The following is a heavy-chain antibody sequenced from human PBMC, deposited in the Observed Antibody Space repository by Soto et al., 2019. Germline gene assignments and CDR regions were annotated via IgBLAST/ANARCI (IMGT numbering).Heavy chain of an antibody. J-gene: IGHJ6*02. V-gene: IGHV1-69*13. Sequence: SVKVSCKASGGTFSSYAISWVRQAPGQGLEWMGGIIPIFGTANYAQKFQGRVTVTADESTSTAYMELSSLRSEDTAVYYCARVGLAAAATRDYYYYGMDVWGQGTTVTVSS. CDR2: IIPIFGTA. D-gene: IGHD6-13*01. CDR1: GGTFSSYA. CDR3: ARVGLAAAATRDYYYYGMDV.